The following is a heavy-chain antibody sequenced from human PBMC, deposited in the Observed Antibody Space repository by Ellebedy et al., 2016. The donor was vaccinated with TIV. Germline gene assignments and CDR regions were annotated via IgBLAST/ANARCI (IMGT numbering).Heavy chain of an antibody. CDR1: GGSISSNY. CDR3: ARRYSGSSYRYFDY. Sequence: MPSETLSLTCTVSGGSISSNYWDWIRQPPGKGLEWIGYIYNSVITNYHPSLKSRVTMSVDTSKRQLSLKLRSVTAADTAVYYCARRYSGSSYRYFDYWGQGTLVIVSS. V-gene: IGHV4-59*08. CDR2: IYNSVIT. D-gene: IGHD1-26*01. J-gene: IGHJ4*02.